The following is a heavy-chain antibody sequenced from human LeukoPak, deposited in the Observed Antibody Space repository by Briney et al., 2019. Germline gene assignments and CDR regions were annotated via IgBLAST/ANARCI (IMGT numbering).Heavy chain of an antibody. J-gene: IGHJ6*02. CDR3: ARDQVFSSWSDRYYGMDV. D-gene: IGHD6-6*01. CDR2: ISSSSSYI. V-gene: IGHV3-21*01. Sequence: NPGGSLRLSCTTSGFTFSSYSMNWVRQAPGKGLEWVSSISSSSSYIYYADSVKGRFTISRDNAKNSLYLQMNSLRAEDTAVYYCARDQVFSSWSDRYYGMDVWGQGTTVTVSS. CDR1: GFTFSSYS.